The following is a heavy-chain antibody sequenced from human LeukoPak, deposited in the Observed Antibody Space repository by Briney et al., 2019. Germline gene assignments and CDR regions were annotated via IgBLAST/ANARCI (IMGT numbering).Heavy chain of an antibody. D-gene: IGHD3-9*01. V-gene: IGHV3-23*01. J-gene: IGHJ4*02. CDR3: AKFFEIVTGYIDY. Sequence: GGSLRLSCAASGFIHSGYAMSWVRQSPGKGLESVSNISGGGGNIYYASCAGSVKGRFTICRDKSKKTLYLLMNSLRAEDTALYYCAKFFEIVTGYIDYWAQGTLVTVSS. CDR2: ISGGGGNI. CDR1: GFIHSGYA.